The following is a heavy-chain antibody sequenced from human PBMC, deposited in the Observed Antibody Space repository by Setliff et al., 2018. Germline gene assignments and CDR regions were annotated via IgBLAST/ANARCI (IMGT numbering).Heavy chain of an antibody. CDR3: ARDVRVASSSWFKSAFDS. CDR1: GGSISSSSYY. D-gene: IGHD6-13*01. CDR2: IYYSGST. J-gene: IGHJ3*02. V-gene: IGHV4-39*07. Sequence: SETLSLTCTVSGGSISSSSYYWGWIRQPPGKGLEWIGSIYYSGSTYYNPSLKSRVTISVDTSKNQFSLKLSSVTAADTAVYYCARDVRVASSSWFKSAFDSWGQGTMVTVSS.